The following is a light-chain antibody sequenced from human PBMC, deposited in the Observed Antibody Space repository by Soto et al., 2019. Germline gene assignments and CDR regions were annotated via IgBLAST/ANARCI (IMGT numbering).Light chain of an antibody. CDR1: QIISSW. Sequence: DIQMTQSPPTLSASVGDRVTITCRASQIISSWLAWYQQKPGKAPKLLIYKASGLESGVPSRFSGSGSGTDFTLTISSLQPDDFATYYCQQYNSYSPLTFGGGTKVDIK. CDR3: QQYNSYSPLT. J-gene: IGKJ4*01. CDR2: KAS. V-gene: IGKV1-5*03.